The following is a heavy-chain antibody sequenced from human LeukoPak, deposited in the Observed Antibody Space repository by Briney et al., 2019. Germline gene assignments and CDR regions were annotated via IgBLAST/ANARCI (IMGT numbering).Heavy chain of an antibody. CDR3: AKILSIAARSGFDY. V-gene: IGHV3-30*18. CDR2: ISYDGSNK. CDR1: GVTFSSYG. J-gene: IGHJ4*02. D-gene: IGHD6-6*01. Sequence: GGSLRLSCAASGVTFSSYGTHWVRQAPGKGLEWVAVISYDGSNKYYADSVKGRFTISRDNSKNTLYLQMNSLRAEDTAVYYCAKILSIAARSGFDYWGQGTLVTVSS.